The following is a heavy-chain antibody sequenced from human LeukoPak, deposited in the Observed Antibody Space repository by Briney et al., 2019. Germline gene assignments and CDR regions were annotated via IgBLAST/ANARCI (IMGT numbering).Heavy chain of an antibody. CDR3: ASGDCTNGVCPDFDY. D-gene: IGHD2-8*01. J-gene: IGHJ4*02. CDR1: GGSISSYY. CDR2: IYYSGST. Sequence: SETLSLTCTVSGGSISSYYWSWIRQPPVKGLEWIGYIYYSGSTNYNPSLKSRVTISVDTSKNQFSLKLSSVTAADTAVYYCASGDCTNGVCPDFDYWGQGTLVTVSS. V-gene: IGHV4-59*01.